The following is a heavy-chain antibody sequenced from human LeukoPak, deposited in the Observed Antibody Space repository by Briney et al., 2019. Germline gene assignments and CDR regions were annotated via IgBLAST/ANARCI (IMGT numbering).Heavy chain of an antibody. J-gene: IGHJ4*02. CDR1: GFTFNNYG. V-gene: IGHV3-33*01. CDR2: IWYDGSNK. CDR3: AREYSSGWYGKYYFDY. Sequence: PGRSLRLSCAASGFTFNNYGMHWVRQAPGKGLEWVAVIWYDGSNKYYADSVKGRFTISRDNSKNTLYLQMNSLRAEDTAVYYCAREYSSGWYGKYYFDYWGQGTLVTVSS. D-gene: IGHD6-13*01.